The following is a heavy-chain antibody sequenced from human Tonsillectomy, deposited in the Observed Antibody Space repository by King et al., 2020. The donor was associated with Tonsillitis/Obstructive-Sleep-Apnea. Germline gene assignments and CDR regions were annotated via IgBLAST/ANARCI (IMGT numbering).Heavy chain of an antibody. CDR3: ARGLQRRAYYYGSGSYLY. CDR2: INWNGGST. CDR1: GFTFDDYG. J-gene: IGHJ4*02. D-gene: IGHD3-10*01. Sequence: VQLVESGGGVVRPGGSLRLSCAASGFTFDDYGMSWVRQAPGKGLEWVSGINWNGGSTGYAVFVKGRFPISRDNAKNSLYPQMNSLRAEDTALYYCARGLQRRAYYYGSGSYLYWGQGTLVTVSS. V-gene: IGHV3-20*04.